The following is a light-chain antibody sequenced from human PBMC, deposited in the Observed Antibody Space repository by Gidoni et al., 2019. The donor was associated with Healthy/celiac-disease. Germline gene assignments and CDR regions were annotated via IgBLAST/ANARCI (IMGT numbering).Light chain of an antibody. CDR1: SGSIASNY. CDR3: QSYDSSNHDVV. Sequence: NFMLTQPHSVSESPGKTVTISCTRSSGSIASNYVQWYQQRPGSAPPTVIYEDNQRPSGVPDRFSGSIDSSYNSASLTISGLKTEDEADYYCQSYDSSNHDVVFGGGTKLTVL. J-gene: IGLJ2*01. V-gene: IGLV6-57*03. CDR2: EDN.